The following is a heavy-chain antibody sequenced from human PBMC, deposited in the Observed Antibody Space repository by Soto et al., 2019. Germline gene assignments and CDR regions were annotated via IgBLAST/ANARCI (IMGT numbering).Heavy chain of an antibody. CDR3: AKVDSDDDYCDPLFDY. D-gene: IGHD4-17*01. Sequence: GGSLRLSCAASGFTFSSYAMSWVRQAPGQGLEWVSAISGSGGSTYYADSVKGRFTISRDNSKNTLYLQMNSLRAEDTAVYYCAKVDSDDDYCDPLFDYWGQGTLVTVSS. CDR1: GFTFSSYA. CDR2: ISGSGGST. J-gene: IGHJ4*02. V-gene: IGHV3-23*01.